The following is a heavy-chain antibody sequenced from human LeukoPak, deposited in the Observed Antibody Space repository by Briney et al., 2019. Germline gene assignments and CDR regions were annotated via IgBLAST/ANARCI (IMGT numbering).Heavy chain of an antibody. D-gene: IGHD5-18*01. CDR3: ARDQIGYGLDY. J-gene: IGHJ4*02. CDR1: SGSINNHY. Sequence: PSENLSLTCIVSSGSINNHYWSWIRQPPGKGLEWIGYIYNSWNTNYNPSLQSRVTISMDASRKQFSLNLTSVTAADTAVYYCARDQIGYGLDYWGQGTLVTVSS. CDR2: IYNSWNT. V-gene: IGHV4-59*11.